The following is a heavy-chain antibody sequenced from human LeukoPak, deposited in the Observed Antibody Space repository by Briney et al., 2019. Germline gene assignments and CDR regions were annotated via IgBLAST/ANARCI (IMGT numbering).Heavy chain of an antibody. Sequence: GGSLRLSCAASGFTFSSYAMSWVRQAPGKGLEWVSAISGSGGSTYYADSVKGRFTISRDNSKNTLYLQMNSLRAEDTAVYYCAKVWLPYSYGSHDAFDIWGQGTMVTVSS. CDR2: ISGSGGST. CDR1: GFTFSSYA. CDR3: AKVWLPYSYGSHDAFDI. V-gene: IGHV3-23*01. D-gene: IGHD5-18*01. J-gene: IGHJ3*02.